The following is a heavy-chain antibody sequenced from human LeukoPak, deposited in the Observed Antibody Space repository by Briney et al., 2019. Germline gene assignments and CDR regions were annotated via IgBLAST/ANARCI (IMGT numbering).Heavy chain of an antibody. J-gene: IGHJ4*02. CDR2: IRTKRYGGTA. CDR1: GFTFGGYV. D-gene: IGHD2-8*01. Sequence: QSGGSLRLSCTASGFTFGGYVMSWVRQAPGKGLEWVGFIRTKRYGGTAEYAVSVKGRFTISRDDSKSIAYLQMDSLKTEDTAVYYCTRDTRKGAPNNAYWGQGTLVTVSS. CDR3: TRDTRKGAPNNAY. V-gene: IGHV3-49*04.